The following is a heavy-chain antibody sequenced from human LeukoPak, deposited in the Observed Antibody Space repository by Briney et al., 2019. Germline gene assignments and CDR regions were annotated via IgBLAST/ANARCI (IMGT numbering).Heavy chain of an antibody. D-gene: IGHD2-2*01. CDR3: ARIPWDIVVVPVPTRLQRRNWFDP. V-gene: IGHV1-18*01. CDR1: GYTFTSYG. CDR2: ISAYNGNT. J-gene: IGHJ5*02. Sequence: GASVTVSCTASGYTFTSYGISWVRQAPGQGLEWMGWISAYNGNTNYAQKLQGRVTMTTDTSTSTAYMELRSLRSDDTAVYYCARIPWDIVVVPVPTRLQRRNWFDPWGQGTLVTVSS.